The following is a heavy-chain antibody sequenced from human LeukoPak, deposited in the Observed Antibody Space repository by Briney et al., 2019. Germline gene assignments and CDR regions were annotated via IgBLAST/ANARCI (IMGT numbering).Heavy chain of an antibody. CDR1: GFTFSSYS. J-gene: IGHJ4*02. V-gene: IGHV3-21*01. Sequence: PGGSLRLSCAASGFTFSSYSMNWVRQAPGKGLEWVSSISSSSSYIYYADSVKGRFTISRDNAKNSLYLQMNSLRAEDTAVYYCAKDRGDYLAYWGQGTLVTVSS. D-gene: IGHD4-17*01. CDR2: ISSSSSYI. CDR3: AKDRGDYLAY.